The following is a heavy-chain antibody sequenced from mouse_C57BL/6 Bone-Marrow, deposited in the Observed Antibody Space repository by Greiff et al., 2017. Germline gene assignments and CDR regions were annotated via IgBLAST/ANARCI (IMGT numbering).Heavy chain of an antibody. CDR2: INPSSGYT. D-gene: IGHD2-4*01. CDR3: ARSKDYDRRCCDY. Sequence: VQLQQSGAELARPGASVKMSCKASGYTFTSYTMHWVKQRPGQGLEWIGYINPSSGYTKYNQKFKDKATLTAYKSSSTAYMQLSSLTSEDTAVYYGARSKDYDRRCCDYWGQGSALTVSS. CDR1: GYTFTSYT. V-gene: IGHV1-4*01. J-gene: IGHJ2*01.